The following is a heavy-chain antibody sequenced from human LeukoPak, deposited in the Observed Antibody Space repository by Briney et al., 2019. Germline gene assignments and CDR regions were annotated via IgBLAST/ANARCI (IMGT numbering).Heavy chain of an antibody. Sequence: PGRSLRLSCAASGFTFSSYGMHWARHAPGKGLEWVAFIWYDGSNKYYAHSVKGRFTITRDNSKNTLYLKKNSLRDEATVEYYCERDYAGVQQAYWGRGNGVTVS. D-gene: IGHD6-13*01. CDR3: ERDYAGVQQAY. CDR2: IWYDGSNK. J-gene: IGHJ4*02. V-gene: IGHV3-33*01. CDR1: GFTFSSYG.